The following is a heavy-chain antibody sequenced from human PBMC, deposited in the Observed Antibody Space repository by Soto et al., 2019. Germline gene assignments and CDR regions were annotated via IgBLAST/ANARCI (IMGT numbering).Heavy chain of an antibody. CDR2: ISGSGGST. J-gene: IGHJ6*03. Sequence: VGSLRLSCAASGFTFSSYAMSWVRQAPGKGLEWVSAISGSGGSTYYADSVKGRFTISRDNSKNTLYLQMNSLRAEDTAVYYCAKQPPVVVAAITRSYYYYYMDVWGKGTTVTVSS. D-gene: IGHD2-15*01. V-gene: IGHV3-23*01. CDR3: AKQPPVVVAAITRSYYYYYMDV. CDR1: GFTFSSYA.